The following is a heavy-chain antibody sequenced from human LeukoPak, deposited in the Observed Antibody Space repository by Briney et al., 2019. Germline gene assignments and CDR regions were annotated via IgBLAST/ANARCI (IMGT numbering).Heavy chain of an antibody. CDR1: GFTFSNYA. Sequence: GGSLRLSCAAAGFTFSNYAMSWVRQAPGKGLEWLSSISGNGGVTYYADSVRGRVTISRDKSKNTLYLQMNSLRAADTAVYYCAKTRGARGSYYFDDWGQGTLVTVSS. CDR3: AKTRGARGSYYFDD. D-gene: IGHD3-10*01. J-gene: IGHJ4*02. CDR2: ISGNGGVT. V-gene: IGHV3-23*01.